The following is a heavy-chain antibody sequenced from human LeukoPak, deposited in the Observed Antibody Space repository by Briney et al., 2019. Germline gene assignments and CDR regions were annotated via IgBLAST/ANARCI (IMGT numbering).Heavy chain of an antibody. CDR2: ISSSSSYI. CDR1: GFTFSSYS. CDR3: ASGFRLGSSSPYYFDY. D-gene: IGHD6-6*01. V-gene: IGHV3-21*01. J-gene: IGHJ4*02. Sequence: PGGSLRLSCAASGFTFSSYSMNWVRQAPGKGLEWVSSISSSSSYIYYADSVKGRFTISRDNAKNSLYLQMNSLRAEDTAVYYCASGFRLGSSSPYYFDYWGQGTLVTVSS.